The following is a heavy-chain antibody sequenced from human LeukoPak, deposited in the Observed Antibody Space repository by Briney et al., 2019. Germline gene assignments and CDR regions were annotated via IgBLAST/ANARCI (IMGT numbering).Heavy chain of an antibody. V-gene: IGHV4-59*01. D-gene: IGHD3-10*01. CDR2: IYYSGGT. J-gene: IGHJ4*02. CDR3: ARVSLVRGAPDYYFDY. CDR1: GGSISSYY. Sequence: SETLSLTCTVSGGSISSYYWSWIRQPPGKGLEWIGYIYYSGGTNYNPSLKSRVTISVDTSKNQFSLKLSSVTAADTAVYYCARVSLVRGAPDYYFDYWGQGTLVTVSS.